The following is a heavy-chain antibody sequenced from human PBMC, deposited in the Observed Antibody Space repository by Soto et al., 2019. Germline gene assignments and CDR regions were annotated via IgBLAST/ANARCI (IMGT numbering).Heavy chain of an antibody. V-gene: IGHV4-31*11. D-gene: IGHD1-1*01. CDR2: FYHSGST. CDR3: AREETGNDALDI. CDR1: GGSLRSATYY. Sequence: QLQLQESGPGLVKPSQTLSLTCAVSGGSLRSATYYWSWIRQHPGKGLEWIGYFYHSGSTHYKPSLRSRVTISLDTSKNQFSLNLRSVTDADTAIYYCAREETGNDALDIWGQGTLVTVSS. J-gene: IGHJ3*02.